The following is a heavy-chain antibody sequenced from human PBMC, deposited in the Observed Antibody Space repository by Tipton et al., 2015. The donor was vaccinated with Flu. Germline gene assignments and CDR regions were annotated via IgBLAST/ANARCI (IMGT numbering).Heavy chain of an antibody. V-gene: IGHV4-59*08. J-gene: IGHJ6*02. CDR2: IYYSGST. CDR3: ARDSAAHYGLDV. D-gene: IGHD6-13*01. CDR1: GGSISSYY. Sequence: TLSLTCTVSGGSISSYYWSWIRQPPGKGLEWIGYIYYSGSTNYNPSLMSRVTISVDTSKNQFSLKLSSVTAADTAVYYCARDSAAHYGLDVWGQGTTVTVSS.